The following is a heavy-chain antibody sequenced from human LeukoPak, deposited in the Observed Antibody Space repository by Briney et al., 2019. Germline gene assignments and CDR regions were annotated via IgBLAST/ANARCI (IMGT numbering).Heavy chain of an antibody. V-gene: IGHV3-30*04. J-gene: IGHJ3*02. D-gene: IGHD6-13*01. CDR1: GFTFSGYA. CDR3: ARDSIAAAGTNAFDI. CDR2: ISYDGSNK. Sequence: GRSLRLSCAASGFTFSGYAMHWVRQAPGKGLEWVAVISYDGSNKYYADSVKGRFTISRDNSKNTLYLQMNSLRAEDTAVYYCARDSIAAAGTNAFDIWGQGTMVTVSS.